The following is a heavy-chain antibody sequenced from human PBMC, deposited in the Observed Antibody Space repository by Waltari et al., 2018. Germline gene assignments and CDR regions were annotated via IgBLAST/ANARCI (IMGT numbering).Heavy chain of an antibody. CDR1: GFTVSSNY. J-gene: IGHJ6*02. CDR3: ARARRGLYSENPDRMDV. CDR2: VNSIRGT. D-gene: IGHD3-10*02. V-gene: IGHV3-53*01. Sequence: EEQLVESGGRLIEPGGSLRLSCAASGFTVSSNYMTWVRQAPGKGLEWVSFVNSIRGTHFADSVQGRFTISVDNSRNTLYLQMNSLRVEDTAVYYCARARRGLYSENPDRMDVWGQGTTVTVSS.